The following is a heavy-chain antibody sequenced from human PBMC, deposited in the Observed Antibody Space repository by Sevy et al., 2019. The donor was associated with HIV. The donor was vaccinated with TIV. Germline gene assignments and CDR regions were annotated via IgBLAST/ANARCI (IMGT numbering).Heavy chain of an antibody. J-gene: IGHJ6*02. CDR1: GISFTTSG. D-gene: IGHD3-9*01. V-gene: IGHV3-30*18. CDR3: AKDFTGYNGMDV. Sequence: GGSLRLSCVVSGISFTTSGMHWVRQAPGKGLEWVAVISCHGRDKFYAESVKGRSTISRDNSKNMLYLQINSLRAEDTAVYYCAKDFTGYNGMDVWGQGTMVTVSS. CDR2: ISCHGRDK.